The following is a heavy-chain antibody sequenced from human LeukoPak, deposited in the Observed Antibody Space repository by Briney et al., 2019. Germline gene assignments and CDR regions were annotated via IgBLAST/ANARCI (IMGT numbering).Heavy chain of an antibody. Sequence: SETLSLTCTVSGGSISSSSYYWGWIRQPPGKGLEWIRSIYYSRSTYYNPSLKSRVTISVDTSKNQFSLKLSSVTAADTAVYYCGRDHVRFIRRRNNVFDIWGQGTMVTVSS. CDR2: IYYSRST. V-gene: IGHV4-39*07. CDR1: GGSISSSSYY. D-gene: IGHD1-14*01. J-gene: IGHJ3*02. CDR3: GRDHVRFIRRRNNVFDI.